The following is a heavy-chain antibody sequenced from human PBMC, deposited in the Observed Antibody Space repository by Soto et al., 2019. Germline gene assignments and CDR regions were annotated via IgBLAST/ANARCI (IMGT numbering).Heavy chain of an antibody. Sequence: GGSLRLSCAVSGFIFSNYPMSWVRQAPGKGLEWVSSVSPSGSNTYYADSVKGRFTMSRDNSDNRLHLQMNSLRAEDTAVYFCGRRDSSGWYSLDYWGQGTLVTVSS. J-gene: IGHJ4*02. D-gene: IGHD6-19*01. CDR2: VSPSGSNT. CDR3: GRRDSSGWYSLDY. V-gene: IGHV3-23*01. CDR1: GFIFSNYP.